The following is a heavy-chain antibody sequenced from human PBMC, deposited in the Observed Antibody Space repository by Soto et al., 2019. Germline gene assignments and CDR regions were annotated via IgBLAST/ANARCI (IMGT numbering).Heavy chain of an antibody. Sequence: SLTCTVSGGSISSSSYYWGWIRQPPGKGLEWIGSIYYSGSTYYNPSLKSRVTISVDTSKNQFSLKLSSVTAADTAVYYCARHSFLYGPENWFDPWGQGTLVTVSS. CDR3: ARHSFLYGPENWFDP. D-gene: IGHD3-10*01. V-gene: IGHV4-39*01. J-gene: IGHJ5*02. CDR1: GGSISSSSYY. CDR2: IYYSGST.